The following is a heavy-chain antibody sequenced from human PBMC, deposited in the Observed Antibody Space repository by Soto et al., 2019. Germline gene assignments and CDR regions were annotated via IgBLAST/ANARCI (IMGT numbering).Heavy chain of an antibody. V-gene: IGHV3-48*02. CDR1: GFTFSSYS. CDR3: ARRDNWNYGFAFDI. J-gene: IGHJ3*02. D-gene: IGHD1-7*01. Sequence: GSLRLSCAASGFTFSSYSMSWVRQAPGKGLEWISYISSSSSTIYYADSVKGRFTIFRDNAKNSLYLQMNSLRDEDTAVYYCARRDNWNYGFAFDIWGRGTMVTVSS. CDR2: ISSSSSTI.